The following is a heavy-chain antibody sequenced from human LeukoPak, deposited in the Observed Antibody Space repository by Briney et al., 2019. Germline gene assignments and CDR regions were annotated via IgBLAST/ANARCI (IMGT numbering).Heavy chain of an antibody. CDR2: IRSKANSYAT. V-gene: IGHV3-73*01. D-gene: IGHD4-17*01. Sequence: GGSLRLSCAASGFTFSGSAMHWVRQASGKGLEWVGRIRSKANSYATAYAASVKGRFTISRDDSKNTAYLQMNSLKTEDTAVYYCNYGDPEGWFDPWGQGTLVTVSS. J-gene: IGHJ5*02. CDR3: NYGDPEGWFDP. CDR1: GFTFSGSA.